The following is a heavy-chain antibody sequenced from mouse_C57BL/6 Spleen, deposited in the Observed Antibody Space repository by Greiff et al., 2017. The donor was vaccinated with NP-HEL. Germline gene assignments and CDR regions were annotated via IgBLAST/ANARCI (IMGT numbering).Heavy chain of an antibody. D-gene: IGHD2-2*01. CDR2: IYPGDGDT. Sequence: QVQLQQSGAELVKPGASVKISCKASGYAFSSSWMNWVKQRPGKGLEWIGRIYPGDGDTNYNGKFKGKATLTADKSSSTAYMQLSSLTSEDSAVYFSASGYGNFDYWGQGTTLTVSS. CDR3: ASGYGNFDY. CDR1: GYAFSSSW. V-gene: IGHV1-82*01. J-gene: IGHJ2*01.